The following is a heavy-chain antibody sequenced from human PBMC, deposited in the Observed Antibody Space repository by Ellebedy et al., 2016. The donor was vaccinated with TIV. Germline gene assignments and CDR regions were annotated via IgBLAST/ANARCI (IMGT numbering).Heavy chain of an antibody. CDR2: IYASGST. V-gene: IGHV3-53*01. Sequence: GESLKISCAASGFTVNDNYMNWVRQAPGKGLEWVSVIYASGSTCYADSVKGRFTISRDISKNTMYLQMKSLRDDDTALYYCARGSKGDFYFDYWGQGTLVTVSS. CDR1: GFTVNDNY. J-gene: IGHJ4*02. CDR3: ARGSKGDFYFDY. D-gene: IGHD2-21*01.